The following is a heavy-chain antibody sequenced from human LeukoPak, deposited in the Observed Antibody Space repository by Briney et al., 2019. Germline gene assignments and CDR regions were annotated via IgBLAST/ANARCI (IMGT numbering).Heavy chain of an antibody. CDR1: GGSISSYY. Sequence: PSETLSLTCTVSGGSISSYYWSWIRQPPGKGLEWIGYIYYSGSTNYNPSLKSRVTISVDTSKNQFSLKLSSVTAADTAVYYCARARDSNYAASFYYYYGMDVWGQGTTVTVSS. CDR2: IYYSGST. D-gene: IGHD4-11*01. CDR3: ARARDSNYAASFYYYYGMDV. J-gene: IGHJ6*02. V-gene: IGHV4-59*01.